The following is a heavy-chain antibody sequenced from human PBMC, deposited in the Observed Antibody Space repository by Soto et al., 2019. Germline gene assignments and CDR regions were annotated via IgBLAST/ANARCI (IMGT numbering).Heavy chain of an antibody. D-gene: IGHD2-15*01. J-gene: IGHJ4*02. CDR1: GGSISSSNW. CDR3: ARDQGKKALSVAARARAPDYYFDY. V-gene: IGHV4-4*02. Sequence: SETLSLTCAVSGGSISSSNWWSWVRQPPGKGLEWIGEIYHSGSTNYNPSLKSRVTISVDKSKNQFSLKLSSVTAADTAVYYCARDQGKKALSVAARARAPDYYFDYWGQGTLVTVSS. CDR2: IYHSGST.